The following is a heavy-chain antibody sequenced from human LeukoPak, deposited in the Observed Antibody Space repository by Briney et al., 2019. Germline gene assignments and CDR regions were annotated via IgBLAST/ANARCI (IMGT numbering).Heavy chain of an antibody. V-gene: IGHV1-18*01. J-gene: IGHJ6*03. CDR2: ISVHNGNT. CDR1: GYTFTSHG. CDR3: ARAVGGIAVAGTRSYYYYMDV. Sequence: ASVKVSCKASGYTFTSHGFTWVRQAPGQGPEWMGWISVHNGNTNYAQKLQGRVTMTTDTSTSTAYMELRSLRSDDTAVYYCARAVGGIAVAGTRSYYYYMDVWGKGTTVTVSS. D-gene: IGHD6-19*01.